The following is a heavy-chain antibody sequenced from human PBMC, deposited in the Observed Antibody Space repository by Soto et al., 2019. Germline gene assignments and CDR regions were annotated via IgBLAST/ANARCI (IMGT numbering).Heavy chain of an antibody. CDR1: GFTFSSYS. D-gene: IGHD6-19*01. J-gene: IGHJ4*02. V-gene: IGHV3-21*01. Sequence: EVQLVESGGGLVKPGGSLRLSCAASGFTFSSYSMNWVRQAPGKGLEWVSSISSSSSYIYYADSVKGRFTISRDNAKNSLYLQMNSLRAEDTAVYYCARDHGHSSGWYAGFDYWGQGTLVTVSS. CDR2: ISSSSSYI. CDR3: ARDHGHSSGWYAGFDY.